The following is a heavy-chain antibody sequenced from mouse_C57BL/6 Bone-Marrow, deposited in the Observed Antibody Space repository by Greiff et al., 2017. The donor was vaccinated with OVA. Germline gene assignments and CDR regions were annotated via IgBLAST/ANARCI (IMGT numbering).Heavy chain of an antibody. Sequence: VKLQQPGAELVRPGSSVKLSCKASGYTFTSYWMHWVKQRPIQGLEWIGNIDPSDSETHYNQKFKDKATLTVDKSSSTAYMQLSSLTSEDSAVYYCARRGLYDGYYVGFAYWGQGTLVTVSA. CDR3: ARRGLYDGYYVGFAY. J-gene: IGHJ3*01. CDR2: IDPSDSET. CDR1: GYTFTSYW. D-gene: IGHD2-3*01. V-gene: IGHV1-52*01.